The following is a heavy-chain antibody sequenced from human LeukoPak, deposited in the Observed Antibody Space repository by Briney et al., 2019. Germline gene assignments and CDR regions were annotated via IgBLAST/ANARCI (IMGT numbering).Heavy chain of an antibody. CDR3: AKSILAARPYYYYGMDV. V-gene: IGHV3-23*01. D-gene: IGHD6-6*01. CDR2: TSADGVNK. J-gene: IGHJ6*02. CDR1: GFTFSSYA. Sequence: GGSLRLSCAASGFTFSSYAMSWVRQAPGKGLEWVSVTSADGVNKYYVDSVKGRFTISRDNSKNTLYLQMNSLRAEDTAVYYCAKSILAARPYYYYGMDVWGQGTTVTVSS.